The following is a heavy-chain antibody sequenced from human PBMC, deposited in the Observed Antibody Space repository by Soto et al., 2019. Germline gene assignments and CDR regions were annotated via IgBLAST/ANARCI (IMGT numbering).Heavy chain of an antibody. D-gene: IGHD3-10*01. V-gene: IGHV3-30*18. CDR2: ISYDGSNK. CDR3: AKVWAEDTMVRRYDAFDI. Sequence: QVQLVESGGGVVQPGRSLRLSCAASGFTFSSYGMHWVRQAPGKGLEWVAVISYDGSNKYYADSVKGRFTISRDNSKNTLYLQMNSLRAEDTAVYYCAKVWAEDTMVRRYDAFDIWGQGTMVTVAS. J-gene: IGHJ3*02. CDR1: GFTFSSYG.